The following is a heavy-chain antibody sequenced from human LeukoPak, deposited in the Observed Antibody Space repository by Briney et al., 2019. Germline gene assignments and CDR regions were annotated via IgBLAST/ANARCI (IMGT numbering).Heavy chain of an antibody. V-gene: IGHV5-10-1*01. J-gene: IGHJ4*02. D-gene: IGHD2-15*01. CDR3: ARLRVFCSGDSCYARDY. CDR1: GYSFTSYW. CDR2: IDPRDSYT. Sequence: GESLKISSKGSGYSFTSYWISWVRQMPGKGLEWMGRIDPRDSYTNYSPSFQGHVTISADKSISTAYLQWSSLKASDSAMYYCARLRVFCSGDSCYARDYWGQGTLVTVSS.